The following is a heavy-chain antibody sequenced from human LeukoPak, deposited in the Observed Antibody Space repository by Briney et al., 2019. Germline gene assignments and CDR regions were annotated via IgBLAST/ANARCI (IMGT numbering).Heavy chain of an antibody. D-gene: IGHD6-25*01. J-gene: IGHJ6*03. V-gene: IGHV3-48*01. CDR3: ARFAAGGSYYYYIDV. Sequence: GGSLRISCAASGFTFSSYTMNWVRQPPGKGLEWVSNIGTSSTTIYYADSVKGRFTISRDNAKNSLYLQMNSLRADDTAAYYCARFAAGGSYYYYIDVWGKGTTVTVSS. CDR2: IGTSSTTI. CDR1: GFTFSSYT.